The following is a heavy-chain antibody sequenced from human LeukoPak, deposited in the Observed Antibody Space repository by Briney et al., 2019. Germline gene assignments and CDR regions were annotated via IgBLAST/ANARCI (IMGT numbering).Heavy chain of an antibody. D-gene: IGHD3-16*02. V-gene: IGHV3-11*04. J-gene: IGHJ4*02. CDR2: ISNSGTSI. CDR3: ARGSFLITFGGFIG. Sequence: PGGSLRLSCAASGFTFSDSYMTWIRQAPGKGLEWVSYISNSGTSIFYADSVKGRFTTSRDNAKNSLFLQMNSLRAEDTAVYYCARGSFLITFGGFIGWGQGTLVTVSS. CDR1: GFTFSDSY.